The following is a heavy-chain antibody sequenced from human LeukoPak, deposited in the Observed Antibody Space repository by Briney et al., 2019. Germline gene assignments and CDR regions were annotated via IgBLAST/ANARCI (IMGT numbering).Heavy chain of an antibody. CDR2: IKQDGSEK. Sequence: PGGSLRLSCAASGFTFSSRWMSWVRQAPGKGLEWVANIKQDGSEKYLVDSLRGRFTISRDNDKRLLYLQMNSLRVEDTAVYYCARVGPPYYYYYMDVWGQGTTVTVSS. CDR1: GFTFSSRW. J-gene: IGHJ6*03. CDR3: ARVGPPYYYYYMDV. V-gene: IGHV3-7*01.